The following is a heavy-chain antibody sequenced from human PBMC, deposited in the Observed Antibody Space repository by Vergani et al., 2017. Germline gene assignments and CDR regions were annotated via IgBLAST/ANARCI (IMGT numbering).Heavy chain of an antibody. CDR3: AKSIAVARRDAFDI. Sequence: VQLVESGGGLVQPGGSLRLSCAASGFTFSSYGMHWVRQAPGKGLGWVAVISYDGSNKYFADSVKGRFTISRDNSKNTLYLQMNSLRAEDTAVYYCAKSIAVARRDAFDIWGQGTMVTVSS. CDR2: ISYDGSNK. CDR1: GFTFSSYG. V-gene: IGHV3-30*18. J-gene: IGHJ3*02. D-gene: IGHD6-19*01.